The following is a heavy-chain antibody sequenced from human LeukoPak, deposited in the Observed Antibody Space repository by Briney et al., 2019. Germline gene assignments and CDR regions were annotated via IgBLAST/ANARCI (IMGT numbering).Heavy chain of an antibody. CDR2: ISGSGGST. CDR1: GFTFSSYA. Sequence: GGSLRLSCAASGFTFSSYAMSWVRQAPGKGLEWVSAISGSGGSTYYADSVKGRFTISRDNSKNTLYLQMNSLRAEDTAVYYCAKDETRAVVVITSDYWGQGTLVTVSS. J-gene: IGHJ4*02. D-gene: IGHD3-22*01. V-gene: IGHV3-23*01. CDR3: AKDETRAVVVITSDY.